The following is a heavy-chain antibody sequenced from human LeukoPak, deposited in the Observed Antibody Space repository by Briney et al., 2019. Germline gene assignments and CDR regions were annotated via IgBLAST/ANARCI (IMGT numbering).Heavy chain of an antibody. V-gene: IGHV4-38-2*01. CDR1: GYSISSGYY. CDR2: IYHSGST. J-gene: IGHJ3*02. CDR3: ARQTGYCSSTSCYTKNDAFDI. D-gene: IGHD2-2*02. Sequence: SETLSLTCAVSGYSISSGYYWGWIRQPPGKGLEWIGSIYHSGSTYYNPSPKSRVTISVDTSKNQFSLKLSSVTAADTAVYYCARQTGYCSSTSCYTKNDAFDIWGQGTMVTVSS.